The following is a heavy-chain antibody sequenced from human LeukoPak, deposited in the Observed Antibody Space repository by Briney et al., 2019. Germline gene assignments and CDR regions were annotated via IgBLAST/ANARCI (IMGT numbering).Heavy chain of an antibody. J-gene: IGHJ4*02. V-gene: IGHV4-59*01. CDR1: GGSISSYY. CDR3: ARHPTYYYDSSGYSDY. CDR2: IYYSGST. Sequence: SETLSLTYTVSGGSISSYYWSWIRQPPGKGLEWIGYIYYSGSTNYNPSLKSRVTISVDTSKNQFSLKLSSVTAADTAVYYCARHPTYYYDSSGYSDYWGQGTLVTVSS. D-gene: IGHD3-22*01.